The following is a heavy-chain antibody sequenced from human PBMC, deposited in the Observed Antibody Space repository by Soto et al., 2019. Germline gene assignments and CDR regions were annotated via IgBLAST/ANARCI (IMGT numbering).Heavy chain of an antibody. CDR3: ARDRDGDYANDY. D-gene: IGHD4-17*01. CDR1: GFTFSSYG. J-gene: IGHJ4*02. V-gene: IGHV3-33*01. CDR2: IWYDGSNK. Sequence: GGSLRLSCAASGFTFSSYGMHWVRQAPGKGLEWVAIIWYDGSNKYYADSVKGRFTISRDNSKNTLYLQMNSLRAEDTAVYFCARDRDGDYANDYWGQGTLVTVSS.